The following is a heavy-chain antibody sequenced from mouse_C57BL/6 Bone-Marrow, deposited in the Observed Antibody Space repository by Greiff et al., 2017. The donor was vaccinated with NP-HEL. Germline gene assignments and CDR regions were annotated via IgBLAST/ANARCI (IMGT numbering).Heavy chain of an antibody. Sequence: EVKVEESGGGLVKPGGSLKLSCAASGFTFSDYGMHWVRQAPEKGLEWVAYISSGSSTIYYADTVKGRFTISRDNAKNTLFLQMTSLRSEDTAMYYCARDLGGAMDYWGQGTSVTVSS. J-gene: IGHJ4*01. CDR2: ISSGSSTI. V-gene: IGHV5-17*01. CDR1: GFTFSDYG. CDR3: ARDLGGAMDY.